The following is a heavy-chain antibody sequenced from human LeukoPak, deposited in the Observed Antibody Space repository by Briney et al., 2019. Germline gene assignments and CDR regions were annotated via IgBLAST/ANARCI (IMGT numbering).Heavy chain of an antibody. V-gene: IGHV4-4*02. J-gene: IGHJ4*02. CDR1: GGSISSSNW. CDR2: IYHSGST. CDR3: ARVTAAAGTVDY. Sequence: PSETLSLTCAVSGGSISSSNWWSWVRQPPGKGLEWIGEIYHSGSTNYNPSLKSRVTISVDTSKNQFSLKLSSVTAADTAVYYCARVTAAAGTVDYWGQGTLVTVSS. D-gene: IGHD6-13*01.